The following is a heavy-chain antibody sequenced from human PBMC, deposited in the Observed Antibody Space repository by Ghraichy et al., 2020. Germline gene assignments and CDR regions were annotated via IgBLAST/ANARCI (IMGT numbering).Heavy chain of an antibody. Sequence: GESLNISCAASGFTFSSYAMSWVRQAPGKGLEWVSAISGSGGSTYYADSVKGRFTISRDNSKNTLYLQMNSLRAEDTAVYYCAKVGGYIAARLFDYWGQGTLVTVSS. CDR2: ISGSGGST. CDR1: GFTFSSYA. CDR3: AKVGGYIAARLFDY. V-gene: IGHV3-23*01. J-gene: IGHJ4*02. D-gene: IGHD6-6*01.